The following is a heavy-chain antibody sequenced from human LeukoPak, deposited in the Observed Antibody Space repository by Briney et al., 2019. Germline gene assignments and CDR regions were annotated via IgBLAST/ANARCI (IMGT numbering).Heavy chain of an antibody. Sequence: AGGSLRLSCAASGFTFSSYGMSWVRQAPGKGLEWVSSISSSSSYIYYADSVKGRFTISRDNAKNSLYLQMNSLRAEDTAVYYCARGGVANIDYWGQGTLVTVSS. D-gene: IGHD2-15*01. CDR3: ARGGVANIDY. CDR2: ISSSSSYI. CDR1: GFTFSSYG. V-gene: IGHV3-21*01. J-gene: IGHJ4*02.